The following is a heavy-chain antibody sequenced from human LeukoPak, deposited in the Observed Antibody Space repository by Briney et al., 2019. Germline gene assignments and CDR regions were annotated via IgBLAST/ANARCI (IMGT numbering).Heavy chain of an antibody. V-gene: IGHV3-15*01. J-gene: IGHJ4*02. Sequence: PGGSLRLSCAASGFTFSNAWMSWVRQAPGKGLEWVGRIRSKTDGGTTDYAAPVNGRFTISRDDSKNTLYLQMNSLRAEDTAVYYCARDRKPTAMVTGNDYWGQGTLVTVSS. CDR3: ARDRKPTAMVTGNDY. D-gene: IGHD5-18*01. CDR1: GFTFSNAW. CDR2: IRSKTDGGTT.